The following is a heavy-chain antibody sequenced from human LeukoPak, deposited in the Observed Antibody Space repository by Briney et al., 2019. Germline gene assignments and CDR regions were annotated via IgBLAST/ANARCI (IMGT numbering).Heavy chain of an antibody. J-gene: IGHJ4*02. CDR1: GFTFSDYY. V-gene: IGHV3-11*05. Sequence: GGSLRLSCAASGFTFSDYYMSWIRQAPGQGLEWVSYISSGSSYIDYADSVKGRFTISRDNAKNSLYLQMNSLRAEDTAFYYCARGTSYYDNSAFHYWGQGTLVTVSS. CDR2: ISSGSSYI. D-gene: IGHD2/OR15-2a*01. CDR3: ARGTSYYDNSAFHY.